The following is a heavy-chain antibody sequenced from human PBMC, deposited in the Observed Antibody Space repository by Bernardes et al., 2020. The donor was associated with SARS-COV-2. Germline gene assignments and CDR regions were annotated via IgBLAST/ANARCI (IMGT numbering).Heavy chain of an antibody. CDR1: GFTFGDYA. J-gene: IGHJ4*02. V-gene: IGHV3-49*04. Sequence: GGSLRLSCTASGFTFGDYAMSWVRQAPGKGLEWVGFIRSKAYGGTTEYAASVKGRFTISRDDSKSIAYLQMNSLKTEDTAVYYCTRAGGFGGIPFDYWGQGTLVTVSS. D-gene: IGHD3-10*01. CDR3: TRAGGFGGIPFDY. CDR2: IRSKAYGGTT.